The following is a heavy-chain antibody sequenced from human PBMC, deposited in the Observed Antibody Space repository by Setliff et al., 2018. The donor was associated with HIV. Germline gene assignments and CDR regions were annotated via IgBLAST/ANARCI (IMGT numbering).Heavy chain of an antibody. J-gene: IGHJ4*02. CDR2: INHSGST. CDR1: GGSFSGYY. V-gene: IGHV4-34*01. Sequence: SETLSLTCAVYGGSFSGYYWSWIRQSPGKGLEWLGEINHSGSTNYNMSLWSRVTISLDASRNQFSLELISVTAADTAVYYCAGGPGTTSIDYWAQGTLVTVSS. CDR3: AGGPGTTSIDY. D-gene: IGHD1-26*01.